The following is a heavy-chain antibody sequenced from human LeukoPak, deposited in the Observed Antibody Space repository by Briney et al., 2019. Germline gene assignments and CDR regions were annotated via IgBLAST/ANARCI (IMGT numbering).Heavy chain of an antibody. J-gene: IGHJ4*02. V-gene: IGHV4-59*08. CDR3: ARSPHYYGSGSLFDY. D-gene: IGHD3-10*01. CDR2: IYNSGST. CDR1: DDSISSNY. Sequence: PSETLSLTCTVSDDSISSNYWSWIRQPPGKGLEWIGYIYNSGSTNYNPSLKSRVTISVDTSKNQFSLKLSSVTAADTAVYYCARSPHYYGSGSLFDYWGQGTLVTVSS.